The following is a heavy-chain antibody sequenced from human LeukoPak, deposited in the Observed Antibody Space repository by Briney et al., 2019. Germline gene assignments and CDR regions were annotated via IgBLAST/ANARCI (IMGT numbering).Heavy chain of an antibody. CDR2: INPNGGDT. Sequence: ASVKVSCKASGYTFTGYYMHWVRQAPGQGLQWMGWINPNGGDTNYAQKFQGRVTMTRDTSISTAYMELSRLRSDDTAVYYCAREMSCSGGSCYLDAFDIWGQGTMVTVSS. D-gene: IGHD2-15*01. V-gene: IGHV1-2*02. CDR3: AREMSCSGGSCYLDAFDI. CDR1: GYTFTGYY. J-gene: IGHJ3*02.